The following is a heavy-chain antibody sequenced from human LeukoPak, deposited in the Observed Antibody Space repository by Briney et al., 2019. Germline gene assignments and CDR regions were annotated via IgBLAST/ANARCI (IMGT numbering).Heavy chain of an antibody. J-gene: IGHJ4*02. Sequence: GGSLRLSCAASGFTFSSYSMNWVRQAPGKGLEWVSYISSSGSTIHYADSVKGRFTISRDNAKNSLYLQMNSLRAEDTAVYYCARDIAVAGKDGDYWGQGTLVTVSS. CDR3: ARDIAVAGKDGDY. CDR1: GFTFSSYS. V-gene: IGHV3-48*04. CDR2: ISSSGSTI. D-gene: IGHD6-19*01.